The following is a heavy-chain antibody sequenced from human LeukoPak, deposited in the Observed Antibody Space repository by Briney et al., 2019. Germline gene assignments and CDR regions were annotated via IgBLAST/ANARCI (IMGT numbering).Heavy chain of an antibody. CDR3: ARARRGNYFDY. CDR2: SSSSSSYI. CDR1: GFTFSSYS. Sequence: GGSLRLSCAASGFTFSSYSMNWVRQAPGKGLEWVSSSSSSSSYIYYADSVKGRFTISRDNAKNSLYLQMNSLRAEDTAVYYCARARRGNYFDYWGQGTLVTVSS. V-gene: IGHV3-21*01. J-gene: IGHJ4*02.